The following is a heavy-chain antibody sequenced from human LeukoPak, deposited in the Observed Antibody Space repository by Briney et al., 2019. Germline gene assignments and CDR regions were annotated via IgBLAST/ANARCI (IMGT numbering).Heavy chain of an antibody. J-gene: IGHJ3*02. D-gene: IGHD3-22*01. Sequence: PGGSLRLSCAASGFTVSTNYMSWVRQAPGKGLEWVSLIYSCGITQYADSVKGRFTISRDNSKNTLYLQMTSLRAEDTAVYHCARDGYYDSSGYRKHDGFDIWGQGTLVTVSS. CDR3: ARDGYYDSSGYRKHDGFDI. CDR1: GFTVSTNY. V-gene: IGHV3-66*01. CDR2: IYSCGIT.